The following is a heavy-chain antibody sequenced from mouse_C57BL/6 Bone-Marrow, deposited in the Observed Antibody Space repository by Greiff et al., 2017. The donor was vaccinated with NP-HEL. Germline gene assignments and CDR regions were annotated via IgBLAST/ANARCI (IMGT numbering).Heavy chain of an antibody. Sequence: QVQLQQPGTELVKPGASVKLSCKASGYTFTSYWMHWVKQRPGQGLEWIGNINPSNGGINYNEKFKSKATLTVDKSSSTAYMQLSSLTSEDSAVYYCARVIYDGYPAWFAYWGQGTLVTVSA. CDR3: ARVIYDGYPAWFAY. CDR2: INPSNGGI. D-gene: IGHD2-3*01. CDR1: GYTFTSYW. V-gene: IGHV1-53*01. J-gene: IGHJ3*01.